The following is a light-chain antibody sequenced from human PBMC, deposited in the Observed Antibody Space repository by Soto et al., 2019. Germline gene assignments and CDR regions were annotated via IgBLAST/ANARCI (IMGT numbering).Light chain of an antibody. CDR3: AAWDDSLNGYV. J-gene: IGLJ1*01. V-gene: IGLV1-44*01. Sequence: QSVLTQPPSASGTPGQRVTISCSGSRSNIGSYTVNWYQQLPGTAPKLLIYSNNQRPSGVPDRFSGSKSGTSASLAISGLQSEDEADYYCAAWDDSLNGYVFGTGTKLTVL. CDR1: RSNIGSYT. CDR2: SNN.